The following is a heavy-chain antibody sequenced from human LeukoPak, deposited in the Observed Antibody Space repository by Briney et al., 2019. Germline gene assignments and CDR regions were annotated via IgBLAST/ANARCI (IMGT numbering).Heavy chain of an antibody. CDR3: AKPIYNSGWYDY. CDR1: GFSFSPYG. D-gene: IGHD6-19*01. Sequence: GGSLRLSCAASGFSFSPYGMHWVRQAPGKGLEWVAAIWEDGSNIHYADAVKGRFTISRDNSKNTLYLQMNSLRAEDTALYYCAKPIYNSGWYDYWGQGTLGTVAS. CDR2: IWEDGSNI. V-gene: IGHV3-33*06. J-gene: IGHJ4*02.